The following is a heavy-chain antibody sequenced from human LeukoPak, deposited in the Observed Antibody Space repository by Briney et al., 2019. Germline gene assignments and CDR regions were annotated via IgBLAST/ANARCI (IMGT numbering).Heavy chain of an antibody. D-gene: IGHD5-12*01. V-gene: IGHV4-38-2*02. CDR2: IYHSGST. Sequence: PSETLSLTCTVSGYSISSGYYWGWIRQPPGKGLEWIGSIYHSGSTYYNPSLKSRVTISVDTSKNQFSLKLSSVTAADTAVYYCARDREDIVATPGGYFDYWGQGTLVTVSS. J-gene: IGHJ4*02. CDR1: GYSISSGYY. CDR3: ARDREDIVATPGGYFDY.